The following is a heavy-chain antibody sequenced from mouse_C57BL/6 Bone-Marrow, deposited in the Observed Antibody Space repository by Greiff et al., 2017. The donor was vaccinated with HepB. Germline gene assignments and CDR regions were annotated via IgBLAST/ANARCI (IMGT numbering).Heavy chain of an antibody. J-gene: IGHJ2*01. CDR2: IYPGSGNT. D-gene: IGHD2-3*01. V-gene: IGHV1-66*01. CDR1: GYSFTSYY. Sequence: VQLQQSGPELVKPGASVKISCKASGYSFTSYYIHWVKQRPGQGLEWIGWIYPGSGNTKYNEKFKGKATLTADTSSSTAYMQLSSLTSEDSAVYYCARSYDGYSFDYWGQGTTLTVSS. CDR3: ARSYDGYSFDY.